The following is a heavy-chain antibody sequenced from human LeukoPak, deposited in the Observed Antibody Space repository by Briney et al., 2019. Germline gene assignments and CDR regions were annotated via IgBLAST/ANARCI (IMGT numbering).Heavy chain of an antibody. CDR3: ARVGSYGDYGFDY. CDR2: ISSSSSTI. J-gene: IGHJ4*02. V-gene: IGHV3-48*01. CDR1: GFTFSSYS. D-gene: IGHD4-17*01. Sequence: GGSLRLSCAASGFTFSSYSMNWVRQAPGKGLEWVSYISSSSSTIYYADSVKGRFPISRDNAKNSLYLQMNSLRAEDTAVYYCARVGSYGDYGFDYWGQGTLVTVSS.